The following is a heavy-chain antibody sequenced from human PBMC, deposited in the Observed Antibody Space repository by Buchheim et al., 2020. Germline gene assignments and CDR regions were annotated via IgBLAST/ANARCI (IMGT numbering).Heavy chain of an antibody. CDR2: ISYDGSNT. D-gene: IGHD3-22*01. CDR1: GFTFSSYG. Sequence: QVQLVESGGGVVQPGRSLRLSCAASGFTFSSYGMHWVRQAPGKGLEWVAVISYDGSNTYYADSVKGRFTISRDNSKNTLYLQMNSLRAEDTAVYYCAKGRYDSSGYYLDYWGQGTL. J-gene: IGHJ4*02. CDR3: AKGRYDSSGYYLDY. V-gene: IGHV3-30*18.